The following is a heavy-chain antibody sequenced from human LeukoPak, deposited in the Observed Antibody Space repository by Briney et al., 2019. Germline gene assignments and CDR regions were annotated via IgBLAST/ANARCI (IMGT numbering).Heavy chain of an antibody. V-gene: IGHV3-11*01. CDR3: ARVQGGVLGIRYYYYGMDV. CDR2: IGSSGSTI. Sequence: GGSLRLSCAASGFTFSDYNMSWIRHAPREGLEGGSYIGSSGSTIYYTDSLKGRFTISRDNAKNSLYLQMNSLRAEDTAVYYCARVQGGVLGIRYYYYGMDVWGQGTTVTVSS. CDR1: GFTFSDYN. J-gene: IGHJ6*02. D-gene: IGHD3-16*01.